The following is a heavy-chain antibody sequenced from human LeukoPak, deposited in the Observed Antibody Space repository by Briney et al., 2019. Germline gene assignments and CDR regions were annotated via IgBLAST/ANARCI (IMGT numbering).Heavy chain of an antibody. V-gene: IGHV4-39*07. CDR3: ASPGSGSYYYTMDV. D-gene: IGHD3-10*01. J-gene: IGHJ6*02. Sequence: PSETLSLTCTVSGGSISSSSYYWAWIRQPPGKGLEWIGSIYYSGSTFYNPSLKSRVTISVDTSKKQFSLKLSSVTAADTAVYYCASPGSGSYYYTMDVWGQGTTVTVSS. CDR2: IYYSGST. CDR1: GGSISSSSYY.